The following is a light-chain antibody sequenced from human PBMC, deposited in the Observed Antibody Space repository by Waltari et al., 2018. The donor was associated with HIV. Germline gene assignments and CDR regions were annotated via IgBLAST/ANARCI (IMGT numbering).Light chain of an antibody. Sequence: DIQMNPSSSSLSASVGDRISITCRASQDISNYLAWFQQKQGEAPKCLIFDASSLQSGVPSDFSGSRSGTDFTLTISSLQPEDFAAYYCQQYHSYPYTFGQGTKLES. V-gene: IGKV1-16*02. CDR2: DAS. CDR3: QQYHSYPYT. J-gene: IGKJ2*01. CDR1: QDISNY.